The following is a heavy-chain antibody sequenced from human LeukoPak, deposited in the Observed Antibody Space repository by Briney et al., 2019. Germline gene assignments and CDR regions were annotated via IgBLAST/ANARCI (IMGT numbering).Heavy chain of an antibody. D-gene: IGHD6-6*01. J-gene: IGHJ4*02. CDR1: GFTFNNYA. Sequence: PGGFLRLSCAASGFTFNNYAMSWVRQAPGKGLKWVSGISSGGSTYYADSVKGRFTISRDNSKNTLFLQMNSLRAEDTAVYYCAKDTYSSSPYYFDYWGQGTLVTVSS. CDR3: AKDTYSSSPYYFDY. CDR2: ISSGGST. V-gene: IGHV3-23*01.